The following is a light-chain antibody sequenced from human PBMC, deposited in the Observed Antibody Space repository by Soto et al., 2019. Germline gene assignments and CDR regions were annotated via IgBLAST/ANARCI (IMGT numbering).Light chain of an antibody. CDR1: QSVSSNY. CDR3: QQYNSHSPWT. Sequence: EIVLTQSPGTLSLSPGERATLSCRASQSVSSNYLAWYQQKSGQAPRLLIYDATSRATDVPDRFSGSGSGTEFTLTISSLQPDDFATYYCQQYNSHSPWTFGQGTKVEIK. V-gene: IGKV3-20*01. CDR2: DAT. J-gene: IGKJ1*01.